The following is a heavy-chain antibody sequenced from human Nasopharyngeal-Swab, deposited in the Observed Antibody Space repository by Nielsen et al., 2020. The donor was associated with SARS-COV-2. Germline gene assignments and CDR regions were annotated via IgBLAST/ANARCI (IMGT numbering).Heavy chain of an antibody. V-gene: IGHV5-51*01. Sequence: GESLKISCKGSGYSFTSYWIGWVRQMPGKGLEWMGIIYPGDSDTRYSPSFQGQVTIPADKSISTAYLQWSSLKASDTAMYYCARHGGWLQITYYYYGMDVWGQGTTVTVSS. J-gene: IGHJ6*02. CDR3: ARHGGWLQITYYYYGMDV. CDR1: GYSFTSYW. CDR2: IYPGDSDT. D-gene: IGHD5-24*01.